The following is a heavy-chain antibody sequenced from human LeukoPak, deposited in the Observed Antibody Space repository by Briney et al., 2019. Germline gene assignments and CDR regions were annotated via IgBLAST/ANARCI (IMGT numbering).Heavy chain of an antibody. Sequence: GGSLRLSCAASGFTFDDYAMHWVRQAPGKGLEWVSGISWNSGSIGYADSVKGRFTISRDNAKNSLYLQMNSLRAEDTAVYYCARGGYGSGSYYNYFDYWGQGTLVTVSS. CDR2: ISWNSGSI. J-gene: IGHJ4*02. CDR3: ARGGYGSGSYYNYFDY. CDR1: GFTFDDYA. D-gene: IGHD3-10*01. V-gene: IGHV3-9*01.